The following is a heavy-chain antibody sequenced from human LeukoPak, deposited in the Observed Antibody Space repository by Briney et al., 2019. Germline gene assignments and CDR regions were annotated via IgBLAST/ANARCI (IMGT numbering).Heavy chain of an antibody. CDR1: GYTFTGYY. CDR2: INPNSGGT. V-gene: IGHV1-2*02. J-gene: IGHJ4*02. D-gene: IGHD6-19*01. Sequence: ASEKVSCKASGYTFTGYYMHWVRQAPGQGLEWMGWINPNSGGTNYAQKFQGRVTMTRDTSISTAYMELSRLRSDDTAVYYCARPIRYSSGWYGYWGQGTLVTVSS. CDR3: ARPIRYSSGWYGY.